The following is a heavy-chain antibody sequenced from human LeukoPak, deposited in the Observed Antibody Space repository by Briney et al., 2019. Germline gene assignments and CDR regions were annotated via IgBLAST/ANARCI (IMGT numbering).Heavy chain of an antibody. V-gene: IGHV3-21*01. D-gene: IGHD3-22*01. Sequence: PGGSLRLSCAASGFTFSSYSMNWVRQAPGKGLEWVSSISSSSSYIYYADSVKGRFTISRDNAKNSLYLQMNSLRAEDTAVYYCARARTYYYDSSGYDCFDYWGQGTLVTVSS. CDR2: ISSSSSYI. CDR1: GFTFSSYS. CDR3: ARARTYYYDSSGYDCFDY. J-gene: IGHJ4*02.